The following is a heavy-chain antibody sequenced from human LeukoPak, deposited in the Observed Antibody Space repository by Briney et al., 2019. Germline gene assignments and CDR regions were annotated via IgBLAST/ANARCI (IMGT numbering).Heavy chain of an antibody. CDR3: ARAGPPSRDYYYYMDV. Sequence: SVKVSCKASGYTFTSYDINWVRQATGQGLEWMGGTIPVYGTTNYAQKFQGRVTITADESTGTVYMELNTLRSEDTAVYYCARAGPPSRDYYYYMDVWGTGTMVTVAS. CDR2: TIPVYGTT. J-gene: IGHJ6*03. V-gene: IGHV1-69*13. CDR1: GYTFTSYD.